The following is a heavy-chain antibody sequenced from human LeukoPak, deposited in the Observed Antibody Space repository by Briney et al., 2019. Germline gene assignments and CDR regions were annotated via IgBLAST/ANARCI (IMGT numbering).Heavy chain of an antibody. V-gene: IGHV3-7*01. D-gene: IGHD5-18*01. J-gene: IGHJ4*02. CDR1: GFTFSSNG. CDR3: ARVLGFSYGSDY. CDR2: IKQDGSEK. Sequence: QTGGPLRLSCAASGFTFSSNGMSWVRQAPGKGLEWVANIKQDGSEKYYVDSVKGRFTISRDNAKNSLYLQMNSLRAEDTAVYYCARVLGFSYGSDYWGQGTLVTVSS.